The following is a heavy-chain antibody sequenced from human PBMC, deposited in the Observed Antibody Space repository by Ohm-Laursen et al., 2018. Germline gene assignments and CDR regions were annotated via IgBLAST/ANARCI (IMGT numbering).Heavy chain of an antibody. V-gene: IGHV1-2*02. J-gene: IGHJ4*02. D-gene: IGHD5-18*01. CDR3: ARALPRGLWRDY. Sequence: SVKVSCNASGYTFTGYYMHWVRQAPGQGLEWMGWINPNSGGTNYAQKFQGRVTMTRDTSISTAYMELSRLRSDDTAVYYCARALPRGLWRDYWGQGTLVTVSS. CDR2: INPNSGGT. CDR1: GYTFTGYY.